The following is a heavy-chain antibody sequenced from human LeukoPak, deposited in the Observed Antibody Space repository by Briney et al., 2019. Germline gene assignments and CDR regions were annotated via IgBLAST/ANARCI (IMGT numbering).Heavy chain of an antibody. V-gene: IGHV3-30*02. Sequence: AGALRLSCAASGFTFSSYGMHWVRHAPGKGLEWVGFIRCDGSYKYYADSVKGRFTISRDNSKNTLYVQMNSLRAEDTAVYYSAKQFLWFGELSHFDYWGQGSLVTVSS. D-gene: IGHD3-10*01. CDR2: IRCDGSYK. CDR1: GFTFSSYG. CDR3: AKQFLWFGELSHFDY. J-gene: IGHJ4*02.